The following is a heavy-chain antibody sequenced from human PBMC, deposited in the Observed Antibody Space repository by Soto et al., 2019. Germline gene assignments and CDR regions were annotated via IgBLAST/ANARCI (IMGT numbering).Heavy chain of an antibody. CDR2: ISKGGSKK. Sequence: QVQLVESGGGVVQPGRSLRLSCAASGFMFSGFGMHWVRQAPGKGLEWVACISKGGSKKYYADSVKGRFTISRDKSKKTLYVQMNRLRAEDTAVYYYENPSGYHFGFVSDDEASDMWGQGTGVTVFS. V-gene: IGHV3-30*18. J-gene: IGHJ3*02. D-gene: IGHD3-3*01. CDR3: ENPSGYHFGFVSDDEASDM. CDR1: GFMFSGFG.